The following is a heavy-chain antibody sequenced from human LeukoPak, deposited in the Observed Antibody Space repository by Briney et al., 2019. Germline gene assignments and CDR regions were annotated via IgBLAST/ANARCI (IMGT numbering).Heavy chain of an antibody. J-gene: IGHJ6*02. Sequence: PGGSLRLSCAASGFTFSSYSMNWVRQAPGKGLEWVSYISSSSSTIYYADSVKGRFTISRDNAKNSLYLQMNSLRAEDTAVYYCARVSGDYYGSGSPNWYYYYGMDVWGQGTTVTVSS. V-gene: IGHV3-48*04. D-gene: IGHD3-10*01. CDR1: GFTFSSYS. CDR2: ISSSSSTI. CDR3: ARVSGDYYGSGSPNWYYYYGMDV.